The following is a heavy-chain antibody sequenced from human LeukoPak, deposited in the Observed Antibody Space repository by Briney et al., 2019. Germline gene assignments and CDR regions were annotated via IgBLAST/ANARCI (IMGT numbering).Heavy chain of an antibody. CDR3: ARDPGSSSPDDAFDI. Sequence: SETLSLTCAVYGGSFSGYYWSWIRQPPGKGLEWIGEINHSGSTNYNPSLKSRVTISVDTSKNQFSLKLSSVTAADTAVYYCARDPGSSSPDDAFDIWGQGTMVTVSS. J-gene: IGHJ3*02. CDR2: INHSGST. D-gene: IGHD6-6*01. CDR1: GGSFSGYY. V-gene: IGHV4-34*01.